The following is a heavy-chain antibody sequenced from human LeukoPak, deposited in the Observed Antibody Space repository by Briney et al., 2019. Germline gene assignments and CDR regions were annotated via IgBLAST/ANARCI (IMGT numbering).Heavy chain of an antibody. CDR3: AREDYDFWSDVKNWFDP. D-gene: IGHD3-3*01. V-gene: IGHV3-21*04. CDR1: GFTFSSYS. CDR2: ISSSSSYI. J-gene: IGHJ5*02. Sequence: GGSLRLSCAASGFTFSSYSMTWVRQAPGKGLEWVSSISSSSSYIYYADSVKGRFTISRDNAKNSLYLQMNSLRAEDTAVYYCAREDYDFWSDVKNWFDPWGQGTLVTVSS.